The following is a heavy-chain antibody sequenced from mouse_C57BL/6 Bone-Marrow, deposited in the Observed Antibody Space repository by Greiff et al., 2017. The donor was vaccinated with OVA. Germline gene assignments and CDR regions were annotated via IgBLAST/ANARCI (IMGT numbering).Heavy chain of an antibody. CDR2: ISSGSSTI. D-gene: IGHD2-3*01. CDR1: GFTFSDYG. V-gene: IGHV5-17*01. Sequence: DVKLVESGGGLVKPGGSLKLSCAASGFTFSDYGMHRVRQAPEKGLEWVAYISSGSSTIYYADTVKGRFTISRDNAKNTLFLQMTSLRSEDTAMYYCARRRPMIPFAYWGQGTLVTVSA. CDR3: ARRRPMIPFAY. J-gene: IGHJ3*01.